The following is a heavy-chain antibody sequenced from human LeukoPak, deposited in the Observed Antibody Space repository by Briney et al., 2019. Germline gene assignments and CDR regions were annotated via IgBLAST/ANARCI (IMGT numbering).Heavy chain of an antibody. CDR2: ISSSSSYI. D-gene: IGHD6-19*01. V-gene: IGHV3-21*01. CDR1: GFTFSSYS. Sequence: PGGSLRLSCAASGFTFSSYSMNWVRQAPGKGLEWVSSISSSSSYIYYADSVKGRFTISRDNAKNSLYLQMNSLRAEDTAVYYCARDFFGIAVAPTFGYWGQGTLVTVSS. J-gene: IGHJ4*02. CDR3: ARDFFGIAVAPTFGY.